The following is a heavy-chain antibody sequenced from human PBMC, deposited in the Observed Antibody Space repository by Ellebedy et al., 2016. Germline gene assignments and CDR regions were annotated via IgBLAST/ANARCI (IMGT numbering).Heavy chain of an antibody. CDR3: ASGKGIAVAGTDFDY. J-gene: IGHJ4*02. Sequence: GESLKISXAASGFTFSSYSMNWVRQAPGKGLEWVSSISSSSSYIYYADSVKGRFTISRDNAKNSLYLQMNSLRAEDTAVYYCASGKGIAVAGTDFDYWGQGTLVTVSS. CDR2: ISSSSSYI. CDR1: GFTFSSYS. D-gene: IGHD6-19*01. V-gene: IGHV3-21*01.